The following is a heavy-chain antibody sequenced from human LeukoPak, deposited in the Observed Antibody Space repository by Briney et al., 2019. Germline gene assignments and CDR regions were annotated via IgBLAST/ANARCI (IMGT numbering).Heavy chain of an antibody. CDR2: IIPIFGTE. CDR1: GGTFNSYA. CDR3: ARDTYYDSSGYYYHYY. Sequence: SVKVSCKSSGGTFNSYAIRGGRQAPGQGGEGMGGIIPIFGTEKYAKKIQGRVTNTAEETTRTAYMELSSLRSEDTAVYYCARDTYYDSSGYYYHYYWGQGTLVTVSS. D-gene: IGHD3-22*01. V-gene: IGHV1-69*13. J-gene: IGHJ4*02.